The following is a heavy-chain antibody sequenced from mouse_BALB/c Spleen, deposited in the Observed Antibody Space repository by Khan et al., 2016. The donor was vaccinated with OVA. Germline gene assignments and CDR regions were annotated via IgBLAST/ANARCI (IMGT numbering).Heavy chain of an antibody. J-gene: IGHJ3*01. CDR2: ISTAGDYI. D-gene: IGHD1-1*01. V-gene: IGHV5-6*01. CDR1: GFTFSTFA. Sequence: EVELVESGGDLVKPGGSLKLSCAASGFTFSTFAMSWVRQTPDKRLEWVATISTAGDYIYYPDSVKGRFTISRDNAKNTRYLQMSSLRSEDTAMYYCARHNYGPFAYWGQGTLVTVSA. CDR3: ARHNYGPFAY.